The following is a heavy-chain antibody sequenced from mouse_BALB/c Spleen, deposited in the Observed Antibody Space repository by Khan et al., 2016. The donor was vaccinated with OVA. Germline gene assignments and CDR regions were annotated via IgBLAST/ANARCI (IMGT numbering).Heavy chain of an antibody. J-gene: IGHJ1*01. CDR2: IYYSATV. D-gene: IGHD1-1*01. Sequence: VQLKQSGPGLVKPSQTVSLTCTVTGISITSGNYRWSWIRQFPGNKLEWIGNIYYSATVTYNPSLTSRTTITRDTPKNQFFLEMNSLTAEDTATYYCARDYGSLYWYFDVWGAGTTVTVSS. V-gene: IGHV3-5*02. CDR1: GISITSGNYR. CDR3: ARDYGSLYWYFDV.